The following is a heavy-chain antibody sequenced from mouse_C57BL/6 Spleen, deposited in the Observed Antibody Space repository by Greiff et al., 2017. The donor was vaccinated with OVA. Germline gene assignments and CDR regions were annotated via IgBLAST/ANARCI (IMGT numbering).Heavy chain of an antibody. Sequence: EVKLVESGGDLVKPGGSLKLSCAASGFTFSSYGMSWVRQTPDKRLEWVATISSGGSYTYYPDSVKGRFTISRDNAKNTLYLQMSSLTSEDTAMYYCASAPTVVSAMDYWGQGTSVTVSS. J-gene: IGHJ4*01. V-gene: IGHV5-6*01. CDR2: ISSGGSYT. D-gene: IGHD1-1*01. CDR1: GFTFSSYG. CDR3: ASAPTVVSAMDY.